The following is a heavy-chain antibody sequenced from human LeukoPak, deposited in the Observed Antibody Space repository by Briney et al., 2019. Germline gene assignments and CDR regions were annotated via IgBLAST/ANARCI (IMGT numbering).Heavy chain of an antibody. D-gene: IGHD2-15*01. CDR2: IIPIFGTA. V-gene: IGHV1-69*05. CDR1: GGTFSSYA. Sequence: SVKVSCKASGGTFSSYAISWVRQAPGQGLEWMGGIIPIFGTANYAQKFQGRVTITTDESTSTAYMELSSLSSEDTAVYYCARGLGGRYCSGGSCYSDPFDYWGQGTLVTVSS. J-gene: IGHJ4*02. CDR3: ARGLGGRYCSGGSCYSDPFDY.